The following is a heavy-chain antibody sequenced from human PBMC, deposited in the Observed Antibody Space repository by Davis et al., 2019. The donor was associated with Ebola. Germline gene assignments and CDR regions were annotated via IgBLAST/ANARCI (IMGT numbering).Heavy chain of an antibody. D-gene: IGHD3-10*01. CDR2: INPNSGGT. Sequence: ASVKVSCKASGYTFTGYYMYWVRQAPGQGLEWMGWINPNSGGTNYAQKFQGWVTMTRDTSISTAYMELSRLRSDDTAVYYCAREGPMVQGVIPACYFDYWGQGTLVTVSS. V-gene: IGHV1-2*04. CDR1: GYTFTGYY. CDR3: AREGPMVQGVIPACYFDY. J-gene: IGHJ4*02.